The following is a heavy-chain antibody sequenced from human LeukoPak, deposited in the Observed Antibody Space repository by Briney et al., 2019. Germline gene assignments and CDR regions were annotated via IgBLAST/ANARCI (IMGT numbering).Heavy chain of an antibody. CDR1: GGSISSYY. Sequence: SETLSLTCTVSGGSISSYYWSWIRQPPGKGLEWIGYIYYSGSTSYNPSLKSRVTISVDTSKNQFSLKLSSVTAADTAVYYCARALYYYYGMDVWGLGTTVTVSS. CDR2: IYYSGST. CDR3: ARALYYYYGMDV. J-gene: IGHJ6*02. V-gene: IGHV4-59*01.